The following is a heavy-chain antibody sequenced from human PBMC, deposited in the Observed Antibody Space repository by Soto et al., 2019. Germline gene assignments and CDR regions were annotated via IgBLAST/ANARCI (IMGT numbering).Heavy chain of an antibody. CDR3: ASTSDYGDPRRGMDV. Sequence: SVKVSCKASGGTFSSYAISWVRQAPGQGLEWMGGIIPIFGTANYAQKFQGRVTITADESTSTAYMELSSLRSEDTAVYYCASTSDYGDPRRGMDVWGQGATVTVSS. D-gene: IGHD4-17*01. J-gene: IGHJ6*02. CDR1: GGTFSSYA. V-gene: IGHV1-69*13. CDR2: IIPIFGTA.